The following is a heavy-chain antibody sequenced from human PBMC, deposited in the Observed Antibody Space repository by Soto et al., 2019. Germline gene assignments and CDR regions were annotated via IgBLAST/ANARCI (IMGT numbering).Heavy chain of an antibody. V-gene: IGHV1-69*13. D-gene: IGHD2-2*03. CDR1: GGTFSSYA. CDR2: IIPIFGTT. CDR3: GSVGYCSSTNCLFYYYHYGMDV. Sequence: SVKVSCKASGGTFSSYAISWVRQAPGQGLEWMGGIIPIFGTTNYAQNFRARVTITADESTSTAYMELSSLTSEDTAVYYCGSVGYCSSTNCLFYYYHYGMDVWGQGTTVTVSS. J-gene: IGHJ6*02.